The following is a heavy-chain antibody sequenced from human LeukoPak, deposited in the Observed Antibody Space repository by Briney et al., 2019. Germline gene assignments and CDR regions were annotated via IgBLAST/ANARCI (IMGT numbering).Heavy chain of an antibody. CDR3: ARVSYGSGSYLDY. J-gene: IGHJ4*02. CDR1: GFTVSSNY. CDR2: IYSGGST. V-gene: IGHV3-53*01. Sequence: GGSLRLSCAASGFTVSSNYMSWVRQAPGKGLEWVSVIYSGGSTYYADSVKGRFTICRDNSKNTLYLQMNSLRAEDTAVYYCARVSYGSGSYLDYWGQGTLVTVSS. D-gene: IGHD3-10*01.